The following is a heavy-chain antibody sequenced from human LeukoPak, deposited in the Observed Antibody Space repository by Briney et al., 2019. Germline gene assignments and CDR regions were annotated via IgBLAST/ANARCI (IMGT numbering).Heavy chain of an antibody. Sequence: PGGCLRLSCPAAALNFRSHASSCVRQAPGEGMEWASGIRGNSCSTYYADSVKGRFTISRDNSKSPVYLQMNSLRAEDTAVYYCARSSGNYWAAPFDYWGQGTLVTVSS. CDR1: ALNFRSHA. CDR3: ARSSGNYWAAPFDY. V-gene: IGHV3-23*01. D-gene: IGHD1-26*01. J-gene: IGHJ4*02. CDR2: IRGNSCST.